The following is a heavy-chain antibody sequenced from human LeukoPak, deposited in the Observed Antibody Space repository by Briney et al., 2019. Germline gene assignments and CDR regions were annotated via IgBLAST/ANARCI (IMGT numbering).Heavy chain of an antibody. Sequence: GGSLRLSCAASGFIVNNKYMTWVRQAPGKGLEWVANIKQDGSEKYYVDSVKGRFTISRDNAKNSLYLQMNSLRAEDTAVYYCAGSWSPYDAFDIWGQGTMVTVSS. J-gene: IGHJ3*02. CDR1: GFIVNNKY. CDR2: IKQDGSEK. V-gene: IGHV3-7*01. D-gene: IGHD6-13*01. CDR3: AGSWSPYDAFDI.